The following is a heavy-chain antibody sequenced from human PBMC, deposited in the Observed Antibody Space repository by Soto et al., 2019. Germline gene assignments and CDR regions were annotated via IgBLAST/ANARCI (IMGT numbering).Heavy chain of an antibody. Sequence: TSETLSLTCAVSGYSISSGYYWGWIRQPPGKGLEWIGSIYHSGSTYYNPSLKSRVTISVDTSKNQFSLKLSSVTAADTAVYYCARVGGVEGEYYFDYWGQGTLVTVSS. V-gene: IGHV4-38-2*01. CDR2: IYHSGST. CDR3: ARVGGVEGEYYFDY. J-gene: IGHJ4*02. CDR1: GYSISSGYY. D-gene: IGHD6-25*01.